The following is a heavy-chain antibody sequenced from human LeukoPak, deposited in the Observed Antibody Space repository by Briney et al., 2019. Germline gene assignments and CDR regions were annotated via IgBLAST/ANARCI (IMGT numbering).Heavy chain of an antibody. CDR2: LYPSDTS. CDR3: ARADYSDSGGGFDY. J-gene: IGHJ4*02. V-gene: IGHV3-53*01. D-gene: IGHD3-22*01. Sequence: GGSLRHSCEVSGFTVSAAYMNWVRQAPGKGLEWVSRLYPSDTSHYANSVKGRFSISRDDSKNILYLQMNGLRADDTAIYYCARADYSDSGGGFDYWGQGTLVTVS. CDR1: GFTVSAAY.